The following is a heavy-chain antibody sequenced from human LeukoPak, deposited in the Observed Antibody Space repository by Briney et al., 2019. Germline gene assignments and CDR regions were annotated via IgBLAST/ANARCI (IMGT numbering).Heavy chain of an antibody. V-gene: IGHV4-31*03. CDR2: IHYSGKT. D-gene: IGHD3-22*01. CDR1: GGSISSGNHY. CDR3: ARSGDSSGYYYGYFDY. Sequence: PSETLSLTCTVSGGSISSGNHYWSWIRQNPGKGLECIGYIHYSGKTYYSPSLKSRVTISVDTSKNQFSLKLSSVTVADTAVYYCARSGDSSGYYYGYFDYWGRGTLVTVSS. J-gene: IGHJ4*02.